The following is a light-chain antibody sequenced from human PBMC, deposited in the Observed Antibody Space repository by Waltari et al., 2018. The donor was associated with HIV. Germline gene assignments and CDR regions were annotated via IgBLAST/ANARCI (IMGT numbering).Light chain of an antibody. CDR1: QSINGD. CDR3: QQANNFPHT. CDR2: GTF. J-gene: IGKJ2*01. Sequence: QAPSSISASLGDRVIITCRASQSINGDLAWYQVKPGQAPRLLIFGTFRLESGVPSRFSGSGSDTNFTLTIRRLQFEDFASYFCQQANNFPHTFGQGTTLELK. V-gene: IGKV1-12*01.